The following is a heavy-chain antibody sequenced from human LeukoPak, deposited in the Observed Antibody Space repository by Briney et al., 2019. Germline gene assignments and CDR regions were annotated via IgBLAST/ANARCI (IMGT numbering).Heavy chain of an antibody. CDR2: IKSNTDGGTT. V-gene: IGHV3-15*01. CDR3: TASSGWYYFDY. J-gene: IGHJ4*02. Sequence: AGGSLRLSCVASGFTFTNAWMSWVRQAPGKGLEWVGHIKSNTDGGTTEYPAPVKGRFIISRDDSKHTLYLQINSLKAEDTAVYYCTASSGWYYFDYWGQGTLVTVSS. CDR1: GFTFTNAW. D-gene: IGHD6-19*01.